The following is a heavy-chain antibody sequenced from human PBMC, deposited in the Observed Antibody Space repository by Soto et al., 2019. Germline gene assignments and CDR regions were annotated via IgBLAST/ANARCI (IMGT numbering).Heavy chain of an antibody. CDR1: GGSFSGYY. Sequence: PSETLSLTCAVYGGSFSGYYWSWIRQPPGKGLEWIGEINHSGSTNYNPSLKSRVTISVDTSKNQFSLKLSSVTAADTAVYYCARAGFLYDYVWGSYRRESWFDPWGQGTLVTVSS. J-gene: IGHJ5*02. CDR2: INHSGST. D-gene: IGHD3-16*02. V-gene: IGHV4-34*01. CDR3: ARAGFLYDYVWGSYRRESWFDP.